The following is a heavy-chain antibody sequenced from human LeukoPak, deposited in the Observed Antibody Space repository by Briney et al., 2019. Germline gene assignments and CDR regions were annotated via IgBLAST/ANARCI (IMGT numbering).Heavy chain of an antibody. J-gene: IGHJ3*02. V-gene: IGHV4-34*01. CDR2: INHNGSI. Sequence: LKPSETLSLTCGVYGGSFSGYCWSWIRQPPGKGLEWIGEINHNGSITYNPSLKSQVTILADTSRNQFSLKVRSVTAADTAVYYCARHWAFDIWGQGTLVTVSS. CDR1: GGSFSGYC. CDR3: ARHWAFDI.